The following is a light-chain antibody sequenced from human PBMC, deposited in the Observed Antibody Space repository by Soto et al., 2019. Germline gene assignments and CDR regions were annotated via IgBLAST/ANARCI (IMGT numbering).Light chain of an antibody. CDR3: QQSYSTVT. Sequence: DIQMTQSPSSLSASVRDRVTIACRASQSISTYLNWYQQKPGNASKLLIYAASSLQSGVPSRFSGSGSGTDFTLTISSLQPEDFATYYCQQSYSTVTFGPGTKVDIK. V-gene: IGKV1-39*01. J-gene: IGKJ3*01. CDR1: QSISTY. CDR2: AAS.